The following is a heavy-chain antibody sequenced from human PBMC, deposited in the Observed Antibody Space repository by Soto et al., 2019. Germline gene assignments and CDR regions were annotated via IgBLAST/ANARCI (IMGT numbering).Heavy chain of an antibody. CDR1: GLTFSNYG. D-gene: IGHD2-15*01. V-gene: IGHV3-30*18. CDR2: ISYDGGSA. CDR3: AKDFDVVVVLSATSGLDV. J-gene: IGHJ6*02. Sequence: PGGSLRLSWGAAGLTFSNYGMHRVRQAPGKGLEWVAGISYDGGSADYVDSVTGRFTLSRDNSKNTLSLQMISLRPEDTGVYYCAKDFDVVVVLSATSGLDVWGQGTTVPVSS.